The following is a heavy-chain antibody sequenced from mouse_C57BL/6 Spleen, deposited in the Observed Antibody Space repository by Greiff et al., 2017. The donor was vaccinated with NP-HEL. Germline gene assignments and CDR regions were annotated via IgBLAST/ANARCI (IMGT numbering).Heavy chain of an antibody. J-gene: IGHJ3*01. CDR3: ATDYGSSYVAY. CDR1: GYTFTSYW. V-gene: IGHV1-64*01. D-gene: IGHD1-1*01. CDR2: IHPNSGST. Sequence: QVHVKQPGAELVKPGASVKLSCKASGYTFTSYWMHWVKQRPGQGLEWIGMIHPNSGSTNYNEKFKSKATLTVDKSSSTAYMQLSSLTSEDSAVYYCATDYGSSYVAYWGQGTLVTVSA.